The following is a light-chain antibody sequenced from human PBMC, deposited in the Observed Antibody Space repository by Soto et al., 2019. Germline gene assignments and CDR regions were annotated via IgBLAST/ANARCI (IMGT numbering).Light chain of an antibody. CDR1: SRDIGAYNL. CDR2: EVR. J-gene: IGLJ2*01. Sequence: QSALTQPASLSGSPGQSITISCSGTSRDIGAYNLVSWYQQLPGKAPKLLIYEVRSRPSGISYRFSGSKSGTTASLTISSLLPEDGADYYCSAYTSRSTLVFGGGTKLTVL. CDR3: SAYTSRSTLV. V-gene: IGLV2-14*01.